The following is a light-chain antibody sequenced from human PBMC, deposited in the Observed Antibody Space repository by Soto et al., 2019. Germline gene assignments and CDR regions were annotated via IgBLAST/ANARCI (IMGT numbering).Light chain of an antibody. J-gene: IGKJ2*01. CDR2: KVS. Sequence: DVVMTQSPLSLPVTLGQPASISCRSSQSLLHSNGGTFLNWFQQRPGQSPRRLIYKVSNRDSGVPDRFSGSASGTDFTLKISRVEAEDVGVYYCVQATHWPYTFGQGTKLEIK. CDR3: VQATHWPYT. CDR1: QSLLHSNGGTF. V-gene: IGKV2-30*02.